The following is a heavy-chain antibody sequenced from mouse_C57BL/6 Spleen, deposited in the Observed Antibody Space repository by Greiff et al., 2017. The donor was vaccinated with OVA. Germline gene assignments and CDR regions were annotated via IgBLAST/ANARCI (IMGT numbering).Heavy chain of an antibody. Sequence: EVQLQQSGPELVKPGASVKMSCKASGYTFTDYNMHWVKQSHGKSLEWIGYINPNNGGTSYNQKFKGKATLTVNKSSSTAYMELRSLTSEDSAVYYCAREDWDGPGFAYWGQGTLVTVSA. CDR3: AREDWDGPGFAY. CDR2: INPNNGGT. CDR1: GYTFTDYN. D-gene: IGHD4-1*01. V-gene: IGHV1-22*01. J-gene: IGHJ3*01.